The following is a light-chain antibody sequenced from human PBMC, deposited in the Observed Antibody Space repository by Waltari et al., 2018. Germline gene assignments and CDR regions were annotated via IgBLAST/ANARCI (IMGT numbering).Light chain of an antibody. CDR2: DNI. V-gene: IGLV1-40*01. J-gene: IGLJ3*02. CDR1: SPNLGAGYD. CDR3: QSYDTSLSALV. Sequence: QSVLTQPPSVSGAPGQRVTISCTGSSPNLGAGYDVHWYQHLPGSAPKLLIYDNINRPSGVPGRFSGSKSGTSASLAITGLQAEDEADYYCQSYDTSLSALVFGGGTKLTVL.